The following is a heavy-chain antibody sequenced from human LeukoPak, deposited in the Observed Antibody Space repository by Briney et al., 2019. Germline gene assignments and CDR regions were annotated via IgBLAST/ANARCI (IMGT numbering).Heavy chain of an antibody. J-gene: IGHJ6*03. CDR1: GFTFSSYA. V-gene: IGHV3-30-3*01. D-gene: IGHD2-2*01. CDR2: ISYDGSNK. CDR3: ATPVSPIVVVPAAIPYYMDV. Sequence: GRSLRLSCAASGFTFSSYAMHWVRQAPGKGLEWVAVISYDGSNKYYADSVKGRFTISRDNSKNTLYLQMDSLRAEDTAVYYCATPVSPIVVVPAAIPYYMDVWGKGTTVTVSS.